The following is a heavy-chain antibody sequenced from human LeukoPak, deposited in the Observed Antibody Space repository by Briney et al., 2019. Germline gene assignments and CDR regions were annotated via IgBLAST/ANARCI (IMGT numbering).Heavy chain of an antibody. CDR3: ARVPHYHYYNMDV. Sequence: PSETLSLTCTVSGYSISSGYYWGWIRQPPGKGLEWIGSIYHSGSTYYNSSLKSRVTISVDTSKNQFSLKLSSVTAADTAVYYCARVPHYHYYNMDVWGKGTTVTVSS. J-gene: IGHJ6*03. V-gene: IGHV4-38-2*02. CDR1: GYSISSGYY. CDR2: IYHSGST.